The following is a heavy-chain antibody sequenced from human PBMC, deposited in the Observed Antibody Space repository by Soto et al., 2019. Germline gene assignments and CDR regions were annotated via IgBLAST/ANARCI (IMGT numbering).Heavy chain of an antibody. CDR3: AREVTMVRGVINPLDY. Sequence: PSETLSLTCTVSGGSISSGGYYWSWIRQHPGKGLKWIGYIYYSGSTYYNPSLKSRVTISVDTSKNQFSLKLSSVTAADTAVYYCAREVTMVRGVINPLDYWGQGTLVTVSS. V-gene: IGHV4-31*03. CDR2: IYYSGST. D-gene: IGHD3-10*01. J-gene: IGHJ4*02. CDR1: GGSISSGGYY.